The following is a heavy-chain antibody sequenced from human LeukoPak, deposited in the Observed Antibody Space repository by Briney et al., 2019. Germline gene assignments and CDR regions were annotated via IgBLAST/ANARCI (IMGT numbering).Heavy chain of an antibody. J-gene: IGHJ4*02. V-gene: IGHV1-2*02. Sequence: AASVTVSCKASGYTFTDYYMHWVRQAPGQGLEWMGWTNPNSGGTNYAQKFQGRVTMTRDTSISAAYMELSRLRSDDTAVYYCARASYYYDSSGYPGYYFDYWGQGTLVTVSS. CDR3: ARASYYYDSSGYPGYYFDY. CDR2: TNPNSGGT. D-gene: IGHD3-22*01. CDR1: GYTFTDYY.